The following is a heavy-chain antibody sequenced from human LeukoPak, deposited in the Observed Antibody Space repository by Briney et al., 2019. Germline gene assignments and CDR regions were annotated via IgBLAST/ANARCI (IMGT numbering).Heavy chain of an antibody. Sequence: ASVKVSCKASGYTFTSYAMNWVRQAPGQGLEWMGWISAYNGNTNYAQKLQGRVTMTTDTSTSTAYMELRSLRSDDTAVYYCARGELGPYDAFDIWGQGTMVTVSS. CDR1: GYTFTSYA. CDR3: ARGELGPYDAFDI. CDR2: ISAYNGNT. D-gene: IGHD7-27*01. J-gene: IGHJ3*02. V-gene: IGHV1-18*01.